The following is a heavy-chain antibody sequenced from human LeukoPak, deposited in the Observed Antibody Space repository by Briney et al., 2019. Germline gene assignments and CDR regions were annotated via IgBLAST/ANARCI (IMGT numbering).Heavy chain of an antibody. V-gene: IGHV3-30-3*01. CDR3: ARRHLWDDPHFDY. Sequence: GRSLRLSCAASGFTFSRYTMHWVRQAPGKGLEWLALISEDGSEEYYLDSVKGRFTISRDNSKNTLSLQMDSLRAEDTAVYYCARRHLWDDPHFDYWGQGTLVTVSS. CDR1: GFTFSRYT. J-gene: IGHJ4*02. D-gene: IGHD1-1*01. CDR2: ISEDGSEE.